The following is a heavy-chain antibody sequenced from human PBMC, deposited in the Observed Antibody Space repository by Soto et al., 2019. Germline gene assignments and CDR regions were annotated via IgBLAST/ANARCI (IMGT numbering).Heavy chain of an antibody. Sequence: SETLSLTCTVSGYSISRGYYWCFVRQSPGGGLEWIGTIYHTEITHYNPSLKSRVLISVDTSKNQISLKFTSVTAADSAVYYCVRGVGGSESYYDENWFDPWGQGTLVTVSS. CDR2: IYHTEIT. CDR1: GYSISRGYY. V-gene: IGHV4-38-2*02. J-gene: IGHJ5*02. CDR3: VRGVGGSESYYDENWFDP. D-gene: IGHD3-10*01.